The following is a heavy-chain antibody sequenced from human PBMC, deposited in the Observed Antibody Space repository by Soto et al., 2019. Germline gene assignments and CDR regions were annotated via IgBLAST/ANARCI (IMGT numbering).Heavy chain of an antibody. CDR3: AREPATAKPEGVDF. V-gene: IGHV1-2*02. CDR1: GYTFSDYY. J-gene: IGHJ4*02. CDR2: IDPNSGGT. D-gene: IGHD1-1*01. Sequence: ASVKVSCKASGYTFSDYYIHWVRQAPGQGLEWMGWIDPNSGGTKYAPKFQGGVTMTRDTSITTAYMELSRLRSGDTAVYYCAREPATAKPEGVDFWGQGTLVTVSS.